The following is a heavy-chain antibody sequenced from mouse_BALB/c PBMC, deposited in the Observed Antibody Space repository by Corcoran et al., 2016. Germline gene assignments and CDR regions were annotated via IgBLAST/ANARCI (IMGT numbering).Heavy chain of an antibody. CDR2: INPNNGGT. CDR3: ARGNELGRFAY. Sequence: EVLLQQSGPELVKPGASVKIPCTASGYTFTDYNMDWVKQSHGKSLEWIGDINPNNGGTIYNQKFKGKATLTVDKSSSTAYMELRSLTSEDTAVYYCARGNELGRFAYWGQGTLVTVSA. V-gene: IGHV1-18*01. D-gene: IGHD4-1*01. J-gene: IGHJ3*01. CDR1: GYTFTDYN.